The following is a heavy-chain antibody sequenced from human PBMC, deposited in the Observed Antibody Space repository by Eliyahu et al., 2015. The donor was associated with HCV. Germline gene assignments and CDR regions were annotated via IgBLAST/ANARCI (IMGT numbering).Heavy chain of an antibody. Sequence: EVYLLESGGGLVHPGGSLRLSCAASGFRFSSNAMSWLRQAPGQGLEWVSAINGGGSRTWYDDSVKGRFSISRDNSKNTLFLQMNGLRAEDTAVYYCAKERTQSYADYWGQGVLVIVSS. D-gene: IGHD3-10*01. CDR1: GFRFSSNA. J-gene: IGHJ4*02. CDR3: AKERTQSYADY. V-gene: IGHV3-23*01. CDR2: INGGGSRT.